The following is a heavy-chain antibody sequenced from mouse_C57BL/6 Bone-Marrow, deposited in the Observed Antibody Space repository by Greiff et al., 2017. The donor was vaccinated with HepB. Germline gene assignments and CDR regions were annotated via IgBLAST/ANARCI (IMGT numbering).Heavy chain of an antibody. CDR1: GYTFTDYN. Sequence: VQLQQSGPELVKPGASVKIPCKASGYTFTDYNMDWVKQSHGKSLEWIGDINPNNGGTIYNQKFKGKATLTVDKSSSTAYMELRSLTSEDTAVYYWARDYYGSSYGWDFDGWGTGTTVTVSS. V-gene: IGHV1-18*01. J-gene: IGHJ1*03. D-gene: IGHD1-1*01. CDR2: INPNNGGT. CDR3: ARDYYGSSYGWDFDG.